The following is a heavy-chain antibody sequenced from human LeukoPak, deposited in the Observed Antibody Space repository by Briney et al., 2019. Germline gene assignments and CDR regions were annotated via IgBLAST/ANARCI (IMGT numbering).Heavy chain of an antibody. CDR1: GFTFSSYG. J-gene: IGHJ4*02. Sequence: GRSLRLSCAASGFTFSSYGMHWVRQAPGKGLEWVANIKGDGSEKYYADSVKGRFTISKNNALNSLFLQLSSLRAEDTAVYYCATWVQEWSLDYWGQGTLVTVSS. D-gene: IGHD2-8*01. CDR2: IKGDGSEK. V-gene: IGHV3-7*01. CDR3: ATWVQEWSLDY.